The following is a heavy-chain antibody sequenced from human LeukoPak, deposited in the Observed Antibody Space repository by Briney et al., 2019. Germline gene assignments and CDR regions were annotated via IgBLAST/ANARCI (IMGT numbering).Heavy chain of an antibody. J-gene: IGHJ4*02. D-gene: IGHD6-19*01. V-gene: IGHV1-18*01. CDR1: GYTFTSYG. Sequence: ASVKVSCKASGYTFTSYGISWVRQAPGQGPEWMGWISAYNGNTNYAQKLQGRVTMTTDTSTSTAYMELRSLRSDDTAVYYCTRAYDETVAGFSDYWGQGTLVTVSS. CDR3: TRAYDETVAGFSDY. CDR2: ISAYNGNT.